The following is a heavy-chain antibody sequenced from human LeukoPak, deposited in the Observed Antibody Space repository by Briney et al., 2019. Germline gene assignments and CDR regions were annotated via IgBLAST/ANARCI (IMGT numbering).Heavy chain of an antibody. D-gene: IGHD6-13*01. CDR2: IYPGDSDT. Sequence: GESLKISCKGSGYRFTSYWIGWVRQMPGKGLEWMGIIYPGDSDTRYSPSFQGQVTISADKSISTAYLQWSSLRASDTAMYYCARHHRSPYSSSWYFGAFDIWGQGTMVTVSS. CDR1: GYRFTSYW. CDR3: ARHHRSPYSSSWYFGAFDI. V-gene: IGHV5-51*01. J-gene: IGHJ3*02.